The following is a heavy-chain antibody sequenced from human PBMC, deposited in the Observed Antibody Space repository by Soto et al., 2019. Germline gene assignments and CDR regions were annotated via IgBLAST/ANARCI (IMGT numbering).Heavy chain of an antibody. Sequence: GGSLRLSCAASGFTFSSYAMHWVRQAPGKGLEWVAVISYDGSNKYYADSVKGRFTISRDNSKNTLYLQMNSLTAEDTAVHYCARDLKGQQLVLDYWGQGTLVTVSS. V-gene: IGHV3-30-3*01. D-gene: IGHD6-13*01. J-gene: IGHJ4*02. CDR2: ISYDGSNK. CDR1: GFTFSSYA. CDR3: ARDLKGQQLVLDY.